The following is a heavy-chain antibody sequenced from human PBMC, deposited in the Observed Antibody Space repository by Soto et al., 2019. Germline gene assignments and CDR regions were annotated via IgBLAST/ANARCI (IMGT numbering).Heavy chain of an antibody. V-gene: IGHV1-2*02. CDR2: INPNSGGT. Sequence: QVQLVQSGAEVTKPGASVKVSCKASGYTFTGYYMHWVRQAPGQGLEGMGWINPNSGGTNYAQKFQGRVTMTRDTSISTAYMELSRLRSDDTAVYYCARARPGITIFGVVSRGWFDPWGQGTLVTVSS. D-gene: IGHD3-3*01. CDR3: ARARPGITIFGVVSRGWFDP. J-gene: IGHJ5*02. CDR1: GYTFTGYY.